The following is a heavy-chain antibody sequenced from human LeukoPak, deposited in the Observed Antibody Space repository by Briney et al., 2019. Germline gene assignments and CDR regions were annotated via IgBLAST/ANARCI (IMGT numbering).Heavy chain of an antibody. CDR2: IYYSGST. D-gene: IGHD1-26*01. CDR1: GGSISSGGYY. CDR3: ACLVGATMEFDY. Sequence: SQTLSLTCTVSGGSISSGGYYWSWIRQHPGKGLEWIGYIYYSGSTYYNPSLKSRVTISVDTSKNQFSLKLSSVTAADTAVYYCACLVGATMEFDYWGQGTLVTVSS. V-gene: IGHV4-31*03. J-gene: IGHJ4*02.